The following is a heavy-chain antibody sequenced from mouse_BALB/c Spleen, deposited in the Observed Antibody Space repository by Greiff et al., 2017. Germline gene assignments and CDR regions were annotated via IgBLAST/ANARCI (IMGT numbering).Heavy chain of an antibody. CDR1: GFTFTDYY. CDR2: IRNKANGYTT. J-gene: IGHJ2*01. CDR3: ARDPGKFDY. D-gene: IGHD4-1*01. V-gene: IGHV7-3*02. Sequence: EVQLQESGGGLVQPGGSLRLSCATSGFTFTDYYMSWVRQPPGKALEWLGFIRNKANGYTTEYSASVKGRFTISRDNSQSILYLQMNTLRAEDSATYYCARDPGKFDYWGQGTTLTVSS.